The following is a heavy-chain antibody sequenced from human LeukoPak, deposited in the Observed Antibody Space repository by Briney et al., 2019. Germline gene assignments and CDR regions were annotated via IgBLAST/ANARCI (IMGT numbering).Heavy chain of an antibody. J-gene: IGHJ4*02. Sequence: SETLSLTCAVYNGFDSYYMTVVRQPPGKGLEWVGEITYRGSGNYNPSLKGRATISINVSQRQFSLSLRSVTAADTATYYCGVYGGDWRFDFWGQGTPITVSS. V-gene: IGHV4-34*01. D-gene: IGHD2-21*02. CDR1: NGFDSYY. CDR2: ITYRGSG. CDR3: GVYGGDWRFDF.